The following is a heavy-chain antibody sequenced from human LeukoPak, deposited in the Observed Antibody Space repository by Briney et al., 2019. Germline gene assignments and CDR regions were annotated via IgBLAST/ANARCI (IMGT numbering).Heavy chain of an antibody. Sequence: ASVKVSCKASGYTFTGYYMHWVRQAPGQGLEWMGWISAYNGNTNYAQKLQGRVTMTTDTSTSTAYMELRSLRSDDTAVYYCARDPSSGLHEHWGQGTLVTVSS. J-gene: IGHJ4*02. V-gene: IGHV1-18*04. CDR2: ISAYNGNT. CDR1: GYTFTGYY. CDR3: ARDPSSGLHEH. D-gene: IGHD3-22*01.